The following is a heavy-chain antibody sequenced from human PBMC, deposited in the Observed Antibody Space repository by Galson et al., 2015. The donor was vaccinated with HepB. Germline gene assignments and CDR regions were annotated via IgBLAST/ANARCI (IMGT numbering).Heavy chain of an antibody. J-gene: IGHJ5*02. CDR2: IYTSGST. Sequence: SETLSLTCTVSGGSISSYYWSWIRQPAGKGLEWIGRIYTSGSTNYNPSLKSRVTMSVDTSKNQFSLKLSSVTAADTAVYYCARDTDGMGIAAANWFDPWGQGTLVTVSS. CDR1: GGSISSYY. D-gene: IGHD6-13*01. CDR3: ARDTDGMGIAAANWFDP. V-gene: IGHV4-4*07.